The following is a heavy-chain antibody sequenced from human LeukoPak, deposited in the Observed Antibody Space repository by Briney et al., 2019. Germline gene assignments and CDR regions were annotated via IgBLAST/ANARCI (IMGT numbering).Heavy chain of an antibody. D-gene: IGHD7-27*01. V-gene: IGHV3-21*01. CDR3: ARDMLGIPAFDY. Sequence: GGSLRLSCAASGFTFSSYSMNWVRQAPGKGLEWVSSISSSSSYIYYADSVKGRFTISRDNAKNSLYLQMNSLRAEDTAVYYCARDMLGIPAFDYWGQGTLVTVSS. J-gene: IGHJ4*02. CDR2: ISSSSSYI. CDR1: GFTFSSYS.